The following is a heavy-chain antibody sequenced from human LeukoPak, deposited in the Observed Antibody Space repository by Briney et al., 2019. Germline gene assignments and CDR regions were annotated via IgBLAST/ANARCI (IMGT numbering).Heavy chain of an antibody. V-gene: IGHV4-59*01. CDR3: ARALRSGCGGDCYHFDY. D-gene: IGHD2-21*01. CDR2: IYYSGSI. CDR1: GGSISSYY. Sequence: SETLSLTCTVSGGSISSYYWSWIRQPPGKGLEWIGYIYYSGSINYNPSLKSRVTISVDTSKNQSSLKLSSVTAADTAVYYCARALRSGCGGDCYHFDYWGQGTLVTVSS. J-gene: IGHJ4*02.